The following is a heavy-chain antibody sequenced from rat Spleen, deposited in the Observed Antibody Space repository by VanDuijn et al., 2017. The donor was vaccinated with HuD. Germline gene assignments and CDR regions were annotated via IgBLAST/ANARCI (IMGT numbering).Heavy chain of an antibody. CDR3: TREGYYSNYTLYVMDA. Sequence: QVQLKESGPGLVQPSETLSLTCTVSGFSLTKHSVSWVRQPPGKGLEWIAAISSGGSTYYNSALKSRLSISRDTSKSQVFLKMNSLQTEDTAIYFCTREGYYSNYTLYVMDAWGQGASVTVSS. V-gene: IGHV2-6*01. CDR2: ISSGGST. D-gene: IGHD1-2*01. CDR1: GFSLTKHS. J-gene: IGHJ4*01.